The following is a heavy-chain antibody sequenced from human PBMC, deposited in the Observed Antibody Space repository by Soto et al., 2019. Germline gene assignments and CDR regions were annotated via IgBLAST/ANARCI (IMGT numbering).Heavy chain of an antibody. CDR3: ARDGGSWYEMSPSLYFFDY. Sequence: EVQLVESGGGLVQPRGSLRLSCAASGFTFSSYEMNWVRQAPGKGREWVSYISSSGSSISYADSVKGRFTVSRDNAKNSLYLQMNSLRAEDTAVYYCARDGGSWYEMSPSLYFFDYWGQGTLVTVSS. J-gene: IGHJ4*02. D-gene: IGHD6-13*01. CDR2: ISSSGSSI. CDR1: GFTFSSYE. V-gene: IGHV3-48*03.